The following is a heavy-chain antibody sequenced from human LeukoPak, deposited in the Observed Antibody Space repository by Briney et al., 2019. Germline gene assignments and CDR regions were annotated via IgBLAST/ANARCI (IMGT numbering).Heavy chain of an antibody. CDR1: GFTFSFYS. D-gene: IGHD3-9*01. CDR2: ISSSSSYI. V-gene: IGHV3-21*01. Sequence: PGGSLRLYCAASGFTFSFYSMEWVRQAPGKGLEWVSSISSSSSYIHYADSVKGRFTISRDNAKKSVYLQMNSLRAEDTAVYYCASIDSNDAFDVWGQGTMVTVSS. J-gene: IGHJ3*01. CDR3: ASIDSNDAFDV.